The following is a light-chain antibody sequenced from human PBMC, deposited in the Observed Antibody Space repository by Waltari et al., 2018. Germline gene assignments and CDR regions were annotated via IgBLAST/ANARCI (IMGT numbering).Light chain of an antibody. CDR3: QQYNSWPRT. CDR1: QSIASN. J-gene: IGKJ1*01. Sequence: EIVMTQSPATLSVSPGERATLSCRASQSIASNLAWYQHKPGHAPRLLIYAASTRATGIPARFSGSGSGTELTLTISSLQSEDFAVYYCQQYNSWPRTFGQGTKVEVK. V-gene: IGKV3-15*01. CDR2: AAS.